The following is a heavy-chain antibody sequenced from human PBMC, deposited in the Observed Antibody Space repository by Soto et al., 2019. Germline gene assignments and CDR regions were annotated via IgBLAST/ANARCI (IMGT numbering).Heavy chain of an antibody. J-gene: IGHJ6*03. CDR3: AKDRPYGSGRYYYYYYMDV. Sequence: GGSLRLSCAASGFTFSSYAMSWVRQAPGKGLEWVSAISGSGGSTYYADSVKGRFTISRDNSKNTLYLQMNSLRAEDTAVYYCAKDRPYGSGRYYYYYYMDVWGKGTTVTVSS. CDR1: GFTFSSYA. V-gene: IGHV3-23*01. CDR2: ISGSGGST. D-gene: IGHD3-10*01.